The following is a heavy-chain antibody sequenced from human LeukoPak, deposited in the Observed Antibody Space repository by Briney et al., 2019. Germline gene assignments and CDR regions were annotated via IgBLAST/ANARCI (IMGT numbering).Heavy chain of an antibody. J-gene: IGHJ4*02. CDR1: GYTFTGYY. CDR3: ARDLAVADLDY. V-gene: IGHV1-2*02. CDR2: INPNSGGT. D-gene: IGHD6-19*01. Sequence: ASVKVSCKASGYTFTGYYMHWVRQAPGQGLEWMGWINPNSGGTNYAQKFQGRVTMSRDTSISTAYMVLSRLRSDDTAVYYCARDLAVADLDYWGQGTLVTVSS.